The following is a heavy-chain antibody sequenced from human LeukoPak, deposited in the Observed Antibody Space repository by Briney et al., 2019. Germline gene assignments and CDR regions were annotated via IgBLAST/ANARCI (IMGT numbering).Heavy chain of an antibody. CDR1: GFAFSSYA. Sequence: GGSLRLSCAASGFAFSSYAMSWVRQAPGKGLEWVSAISGSGGSTYYADSVKGRFTISRDNSKNTLYLQMNSLRAEDTAVYYCAKDFRIGYSAHFDYWGQGALVTVSS. CDR3: AKDFRIGYSAHFDY. J-gene: IGHJ4*02. V-gene: IGHV3-23*01. D-gene: IGHD2-21*01. CDR2: ISGSGGST.